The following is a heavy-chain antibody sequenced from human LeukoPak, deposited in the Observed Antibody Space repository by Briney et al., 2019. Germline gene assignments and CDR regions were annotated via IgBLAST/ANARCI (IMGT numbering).Heavy chain of an antibody. D-gene: IGHD3-16*01. CDR1: GGSIGSFY. J-gene: IGHJ4*02. CDR3: ARHSSVGGY. Sequence: PSETLSLTCTVSGGSIGSFYWSWIRQPPGKGLEWIGYIYYSGSTNYNPSLKSRVTISVDTSKNQFSLKLSSVTAADTAVYYCARHSSVGGYWGQGTLVTVSS. V-gene: IGHV4-59*08. CDR2: IYYSGST.